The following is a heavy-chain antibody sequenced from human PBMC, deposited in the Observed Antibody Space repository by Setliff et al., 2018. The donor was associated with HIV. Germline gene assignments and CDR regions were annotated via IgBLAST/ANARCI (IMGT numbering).Heavy chain of an antibody. CDR3: ARVDGFNNYDSGGLDY. J-gene: IGHJ4*02. D-gene: IGHD3-3*01. CDR2: ISLHNDNT. CDR1: GYTFSSYG. V-gene: IGHV1-18*01. Sequence: ASVKVSCKASGYTFSSYGISWVRQAPGQGLEWLGWISLHNDNTNYAQKFQGRVTMTADTSTNTAYVDLRSLRSDDTAVYHCARVDGFNNYDSGGLDYWGQGTLVTVSS.